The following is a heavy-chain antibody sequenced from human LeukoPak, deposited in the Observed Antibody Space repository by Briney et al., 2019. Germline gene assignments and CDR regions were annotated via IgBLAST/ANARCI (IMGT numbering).Heavy chain of an antibody. CDR3: ARGAYGDSRYYYYGKDV. CDR2: IKQDGSEK. V-gene: IGHV3-7*03. CDR1: GFTFSSYW. J-gene: IGHJ6*02. D-gene: IGHD4-17*01. Sequence: PGGSLRLSCAASGFTFSSYWMSWVRQAPGKGLEWVANIKQDGSEKYYVDSVKGRFTISRDNAKNSLYLQMNSLRAEDTAVYYCARGAYGDSRYYYYGKDVWGQGTTVTVSS.